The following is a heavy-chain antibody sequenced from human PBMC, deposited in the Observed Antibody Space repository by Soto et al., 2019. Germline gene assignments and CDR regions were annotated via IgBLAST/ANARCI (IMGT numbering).Heavy chain of an antibody. CDR2: ISGSGGST. J-gene: IGHJ6*02. D-gene: IGHD3-22*01. CDR1: GFRFSTYA. CDR3: AKGVNYYDSSGYYSYYYNGMDV. Sequence: EVQLLESGGGLVQPGGSLRLSCAASGFRFSTYAMTWVRQAPGKGLEWVSAISGSGGSTYYADSVKGRFSISRDNSKNTLYLQMNSLRAEDTAVYYCAKGVNYYDSSGYYSYYYNGMDVWGQGTTVTVSS. V-gene: IGHV3-23*01.